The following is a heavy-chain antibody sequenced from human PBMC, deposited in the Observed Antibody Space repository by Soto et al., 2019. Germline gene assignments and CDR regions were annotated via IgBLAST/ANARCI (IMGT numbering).Heavy chain of an antibody. CDR1: GFDFSSHD. V-gene: IGHV3-48*02. CDR2: INRRGVT. Sequence: GGSLRLSCVASGFDFSSHDMNWVRQAPGKGLEWIAYINRRGVTHYADSVEGRFTISRDNAQNSLFLQMLSLRDEDTAVYYCARDAAEINSYYIDFWGQGALVTLSS. D-gene: IGHD3-16*01. CDR3: ARDAAEINSYYIDF. J-gene: IGHJ4*02.